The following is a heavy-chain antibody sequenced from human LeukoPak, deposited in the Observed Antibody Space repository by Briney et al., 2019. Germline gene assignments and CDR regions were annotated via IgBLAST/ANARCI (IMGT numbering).Heavy chain of an antibody. CDR2: INPNSGGT. Sequence: ASVKVSCKASGYTFTGYYMHWVGQAPGQGLEWMGWINPNSGGTNYAQKFQGRVTITTDTSISTAYMELSRLRSDDTAVYCCARLMPSITRGGYNWFDPWGQGTLVTVSS. CDR3: ARLMPSITRGGYNWFDP. CDR1: GYTFTGYY. D-gene: IGHD3-10*01. J-gene: IGHJ5*02. V-gene: IGHV1-2*02.